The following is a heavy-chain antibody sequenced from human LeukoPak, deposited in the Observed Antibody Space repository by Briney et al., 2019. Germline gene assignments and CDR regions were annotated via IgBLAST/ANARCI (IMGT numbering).Heavy chain of an antibody. CDR2: INHSGST. CDR3: ARKYGGPRRYFDL. CDR1: GGSFSGYY. J-gene: IGHJ2*01. Sequence: SETLSLTCAVYGGSFSGYYWSWIRQPPGKGLEWIGEINHSGSTNYNPSLKSRVTISVDTSKNQFSLKLSSVAAADTAVYYCARKYGGPRRYFDLWGRGTLVTVSS. V-gene: IGHV4-34*01. D-gene: IGHD4-17*01.